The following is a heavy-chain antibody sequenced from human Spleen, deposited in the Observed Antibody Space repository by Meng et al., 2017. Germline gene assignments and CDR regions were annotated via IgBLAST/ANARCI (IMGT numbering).Heavy chain of an antibody. Sequence: QVRPVQSGAEVKKPGASVKVSCKASGYTFTGYYMHWVRQAPGQGLEWMGRINPNSGGTNYAQKFQGRVTMTRDTSISTAYMELSRLRSDDTAVYYCARDAVAAAEPDYWGQGTLVTVSS. CDR1: GYTFTGYY. CDR3: ARDAVAAAEPDY. V-gene: IGHV1-2*06. CDR2: INPNSGGT. J-gene: IGHJ4*02. D-gene: IGHD6-13*01.